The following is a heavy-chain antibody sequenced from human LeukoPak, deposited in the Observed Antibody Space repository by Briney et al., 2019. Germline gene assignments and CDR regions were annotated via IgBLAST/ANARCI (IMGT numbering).Heavy chain of an antibody. CDR2: IIPIFNTA. J-gene: IGHJ4*02. CDR1: GGTFSNYA. V-gene: IGHV1-69*05. CDR3: AKMAISDNWNYITHTGKYFFDY. Sequence: ASVKVSCKASGGTFSNYAFSWVRQAPGQGLEWMGGIIPIFNTANYAQKFQGRVTITTDESTNTAYMELSSLGSEDTAVYYCAKMAISDNWNYITHTGKYFFDYWGQGTLVTVSS. D-gene: IGHD1-7*01.